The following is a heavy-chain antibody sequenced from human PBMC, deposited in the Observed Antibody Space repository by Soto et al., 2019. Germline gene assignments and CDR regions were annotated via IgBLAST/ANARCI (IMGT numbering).Heavy chain of an antibody. D-gene: IGHD2-2*01. CDR1: GFALNNYG. V-gene: IGHV3-21*01. CDR2: ISKSDYT. J-gene: IGHJ4*02. Sequence: GGSLRLSCTVSGFALNNYGINWVRQAPGKGLEWVSSISKSDYTYYSDSVKGRFTISRDNAKNSVSLQMNTLRVEDTAVYYCAREDSIIIPAVSDFWGQGTLVTVSS. CDR3: AREDSIIIPAVSDF.